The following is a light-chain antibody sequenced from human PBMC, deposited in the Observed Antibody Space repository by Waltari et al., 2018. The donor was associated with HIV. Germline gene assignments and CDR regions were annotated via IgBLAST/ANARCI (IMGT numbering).Light chain of an antibody. CDR3: RSGHNSDVI. CDR2: QDT. J-gene: IGLJ2*01. Sequence: SYELTQTPSVSVPPGRTAKISCSGDPLPPNSVYWYQPKAGQAPVMFIFQDTKRPSYIPARFSASSAGTTATLTSSGGQAEDEADYCCRSGHNSDVIFGGGTKLTVL. CDR1: PLPPNS. V-gene: IGLV3-25*03.